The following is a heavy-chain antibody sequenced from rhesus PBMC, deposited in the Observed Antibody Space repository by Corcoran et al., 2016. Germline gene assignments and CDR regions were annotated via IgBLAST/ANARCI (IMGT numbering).Heavy chain of an antibody. CDR3: ARARGSWNNPFFDY. V-gene: IGHV4-73*01. Sequence: QVQLQQWGEGLVKPSETLSLTCAVYGGSISGYYYWSWIRQPPGKGLAWIGYIHDNSASTSYNPSLKERVTISKGTSKNQFSLELSSVTAADTAVYYCARARGSWNNPFFDYWGQGVLVTVSS. J-gene: IGHJ4*01. CDR1: GGSISGYYY. CDR2: IHDNSAST. D-gene: IGHD6-25*01.